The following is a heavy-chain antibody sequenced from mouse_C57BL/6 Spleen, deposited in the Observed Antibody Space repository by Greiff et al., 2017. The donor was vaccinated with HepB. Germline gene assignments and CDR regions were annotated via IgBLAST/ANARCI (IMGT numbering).Heavy chain of an antibody. CDR3: ARITTVVAPYFDY. V-gene: IGHV1-53*01. D-gene: IGHD1-1*01. CDR1: GYTFTSYW. J-gene: IGHJ2*01. Sequence: VQLQQSGTELVKPGASVKLSCKASGYTFTSYWMHWVKQRPGQGLEWIGNINPSNGGTNYNEKFKSKATLTVDKSSSTAYMQLSSLTSEDSAVYYCARITTVVAPYFDYWGQGTTLTVSS. CDR2: INPSNGGT.